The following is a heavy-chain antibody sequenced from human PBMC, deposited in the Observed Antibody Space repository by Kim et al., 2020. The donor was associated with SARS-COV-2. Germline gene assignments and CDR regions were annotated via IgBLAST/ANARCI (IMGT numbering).Heavy chain of an antibody. D-gene: IGHD2-15*01. Sequence: GGSLRLSCAASGFTFSTYGMSWVRLAPGKGLEWVSYISSSTSSIYYTDSVRGRFTISRDNAKNSLYLQMNSLRDEDTAVYYCAREALFCGGWCYYFDYWG. CDR2: ISSSTSSI. J-gene: IGHJ4*01. V-gene: IGHV3-48*02. CDR1: GFTFSTYG. CDR3: AREALFCGGWCYYFDY.